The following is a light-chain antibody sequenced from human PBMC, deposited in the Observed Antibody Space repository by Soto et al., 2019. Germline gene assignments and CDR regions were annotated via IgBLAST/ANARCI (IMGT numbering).Light chain of an antibody. CDR3: QQSHSIPWT. V-gene: IGKV1-39*01. J-gene: IGKJ1*01. CDR2: AAS. Sequence: DSQMTQSPSSLSAFVGYRVTITCRASLTISSYLNWYQQKSGKAPKLLTSAASSLESGVPPRFSGSGSGTDFTLTITSLQPEDFATYYCQQSHSIPWTFGQGTKVDIK. CDR1: LTISSY.